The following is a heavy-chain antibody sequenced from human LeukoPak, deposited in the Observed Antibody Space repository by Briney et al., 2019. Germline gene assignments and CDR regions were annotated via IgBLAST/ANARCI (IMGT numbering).Heavy chain of an antibody. D-gene: IGHD2-15*01. Sequence: GGSLRLSCAASGFTFSSYSLNCLRHPPGEAVEGVSFISSSSITIYYADSVKGRFTISRDNAEKSLYLQMNSLRAEDTAVYYCARDRGGSYSAIDYWGQGTLVTVSS. CDR2: ISSSSITI. CDR1: GFTFSSYS. J-gene: IGHJ4*02. V-gene: IGHV3-48*04. CDR3: ARDRGGSYSAIDY.